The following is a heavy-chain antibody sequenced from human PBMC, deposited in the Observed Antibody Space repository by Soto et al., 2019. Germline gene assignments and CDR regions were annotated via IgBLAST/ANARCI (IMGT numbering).Heavy chain of an antibody. CDR1: GFTFSSYG. J-gene: IGHJ4*02. CDR2: ISYDGSNK. Sequence: GGSLRLSCAASGFTFSSYGMHWVRQAPGKGLEWVAVISYDGSNKYYADSVKGRFTISRDNSKNTLYLQMNSLRAEDTAVYYCAKDYDYWGQGTLVTVSS. CDR3: AKDYDY. V-gene: IGHV3-30*18.